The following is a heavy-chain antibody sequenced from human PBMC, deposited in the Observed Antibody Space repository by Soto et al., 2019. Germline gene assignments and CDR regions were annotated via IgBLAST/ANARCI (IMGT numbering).Heavy chain of an antibody. Sequence: EASVKVSCKGSGNTFTYVYLHWVRQAPGQALEWMGWITPFNGNTKYAQKFQDRVTFTGDTSLNTAHMELSSLRSDDTAMFYCASGRYDASGYFDYWGQGTLVTVSS. J-gene: IGHJ4*02. CDR1: GNTFTYVY. CDR3: ASGRYDASGYFDY. D-gene: IGHD3-22*01. V-gene: IGHV1-45*02. CDR2: ITPFNGNT.